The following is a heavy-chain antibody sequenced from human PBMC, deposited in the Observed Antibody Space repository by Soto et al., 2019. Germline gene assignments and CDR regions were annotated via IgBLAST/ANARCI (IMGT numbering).Heavy chain of an antibody. CDR3: TTDHGDVLVVAATQDDAFDI. D-gene: IGHD2-15*01. V-gene: IGHV3-15*01. CDR1: GFTFSNAW. J-gene: IGHJ3*02. CDR2: IKSKTDGGTT. Sequence: GGSLRLSCAASGFTFSNAWMSWVRQGPGKGLEWVGRIKSKTDGGTTDYAAPVKGRFTISRDDSKNTLYLQMNSLKTEDTAVYYCTTDHGDVLVVAATQDDAFDIWGQGTMVTVTS.